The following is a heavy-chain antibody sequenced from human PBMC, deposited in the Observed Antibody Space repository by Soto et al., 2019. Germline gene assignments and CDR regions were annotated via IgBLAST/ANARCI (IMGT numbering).Heavy chain of an antibody. Sequence: VGSLRLSCATSGFTFSNYVMTWVRQAPGKXLEWVSGISASGSSTYYADSVKGRFTISRDNSKNTLYLQMNSLRAEDTAVFYFANSLYCQDGSSYSAQAAGLHLGRGALLTVSS. CDR3: ANSLYCQDGSSYSAQAAGLH. J-gene: IGHJ4*02. D-gene: IGHD3-22*01. V-gene: IGHV3-23*01. CDR1: GFTFSNYV. CDR2: ISASGSST.